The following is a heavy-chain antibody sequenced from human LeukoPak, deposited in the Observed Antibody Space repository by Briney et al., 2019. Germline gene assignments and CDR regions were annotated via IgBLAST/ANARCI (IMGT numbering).Heavy chain of an antibody. CDR3: AKRIAARTPYYFDY. J-gene: IGHJ4*02. CDR2: INYGGGST. CDR1: GFTFSSNP. D-gene: IGHD6-6*01. V-gene: IGHV3-23*01. Sequence: GGSLRLSCAASGFTFSSNPMRWVREAPGKGLEWVSGINYGGGSTYYADSVKGRFTISRDNSKNTLYLQMNSLRSEDTAVYYCAKRIAARTPYYFDYWGQGTLVTVSS.